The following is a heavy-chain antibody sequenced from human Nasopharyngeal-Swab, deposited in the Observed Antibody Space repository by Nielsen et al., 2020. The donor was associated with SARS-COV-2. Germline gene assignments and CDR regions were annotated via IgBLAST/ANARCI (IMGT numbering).Heavy chain of an antibody. CDR1: GFTVSSNY. Sequence: GESLKISCAASGFTVSSNYMSWVRQAQGKGLEWVSLIYSGGSTYYADSVKGRFTVSRDNSKNTLYLQMNSLRAEDTAVYYCARVGQWLGYYYYGMDVWGQGTTVTVSS. J-gene: IGHJ6*02. V-gene: IGHV3-53*01. CDR2: IYSGGST. D-gene: IGHD6-19*01. CDR3: ARVGQWLGYYYYGMDV.